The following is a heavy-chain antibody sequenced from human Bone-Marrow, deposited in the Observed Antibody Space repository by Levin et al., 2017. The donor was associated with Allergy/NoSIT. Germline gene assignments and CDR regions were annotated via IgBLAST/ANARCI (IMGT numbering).Heavy chain of an antibody. CDR1: SDSFAKYW. J-gene: IGHJ4*02. CDR2: IYPGDSDT. Sequence: GESLKISCKTSSDSFAKYWIGWVRQMPGKGLEWMWIIYPGDSDTRYNPSFQAQVTISADKSNSTAYLQWSSLRTSHTATYYCAKGSDTSGYYFDFWGQGTLVTVSS. V-gene: IGHV5-51*01. CDR3: AKGSDTSGYYFDF. D-gene: IGHD3-22*01.